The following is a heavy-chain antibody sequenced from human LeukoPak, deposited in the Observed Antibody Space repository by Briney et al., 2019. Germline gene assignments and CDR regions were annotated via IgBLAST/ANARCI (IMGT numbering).Heavy chain of an antibody. V-gene: IGHV3-30*01. CDR1: GFTFSSYA. D-gene: IGHD6-13*01. CDR3: ARVRYSSSGYGGDYFDY. CDR2: ISYDGSNK. J-gene: IGHJ4*02. Sequence: GGSLRLSCAASGFTFSSYAMHWVRQAPGKGLEWVAVISYDGSNKYYADSVKGRFTISRDNSKNTLYLQMNSLRAEDTAVYYCARVRYSSSGYGGDYFDYWGQGTLVTVSS.